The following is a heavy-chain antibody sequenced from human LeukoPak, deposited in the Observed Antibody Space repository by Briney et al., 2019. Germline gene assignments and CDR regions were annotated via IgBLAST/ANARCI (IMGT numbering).Heavy chain of an antibody. Sequence: GGSLRLSCAASGFTFSSYGMHWVRQAPGKGLEWVAVIWYDGSNKYYADSVKGRFTISRDNSKNTLYLQMNSLRAGDTAVYSCARDPALSSGYCSSTSCFGTDFAWHGRNYGMDVWGQGTTVTVSS. CDR1: GFTFSSYG. D-gene: IGHD2-2*01. V-gene: IGHV3-33*01. CDR3: ARDPALSSGYCSSTSCFGTDFAWHGRNYGMDV. CDR2: IWYDGSNK. J-gene: IGHJ6*02.